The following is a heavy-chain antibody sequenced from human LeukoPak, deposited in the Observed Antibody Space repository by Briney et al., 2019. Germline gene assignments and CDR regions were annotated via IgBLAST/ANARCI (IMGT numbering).Heavy chain of an antibody. Sequence: SQTLSLTCTVSGGSISSGSYYWSWIRQPAGKGLEYIGRISTSGSTNCSPSLKSRVTISVDTSKNQFSLKLSSVTAADTAVYYCARESYYDSSGYTTTNYWGQGTLVTVSS. CDR1: GGSISSGSYY. CDR3: ARESYYDSSGYTTTNY. CDR2: ISTSGST. J-gene: IGHJ4*02. D-gene: IGHD3-22*01. V-gene: IGHV4-61*02.